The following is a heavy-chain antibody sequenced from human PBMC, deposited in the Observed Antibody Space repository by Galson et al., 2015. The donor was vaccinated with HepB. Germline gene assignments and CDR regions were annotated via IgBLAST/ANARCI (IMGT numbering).Heavy chain of an antibody. J-gene: IGHJ4*02. CDR3: ARRLTSVGKGFDS. D-gene: IGHD6-13*01. V-gene: IGHV3-21*01. Sequence: SLRLSCAASGFTFSSYSMNWVRQAPGKGLEWVSSISSSSVYIYYADSVKGRVTISGDNANNALFLQMNNLTIDDTALYYCARRLTSVGKGFDSWGQGTVVTVSS. CDR2: ISSSSVYI. CDR1: GFTFSSYS.